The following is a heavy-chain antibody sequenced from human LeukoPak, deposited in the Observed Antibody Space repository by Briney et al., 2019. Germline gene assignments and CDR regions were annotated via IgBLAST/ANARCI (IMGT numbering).Heavy chain of an antibody. Sequence: GGSLRLSCAASGFTFSTYWMHWVRQAPGKGLVWVSAINSDGSITTYADSVKGRFTFSRDNAENTLYLQMNSLRADDTAVYYCTRAYHYGMDVWGQGTTVTVSS. CDR3: TRAYHYGMDV. J-gene: IGHJ6*01. CDR2: INSDGSIT. V-gene: IGHV3-74*03. CDR1: GFTFSTYW.